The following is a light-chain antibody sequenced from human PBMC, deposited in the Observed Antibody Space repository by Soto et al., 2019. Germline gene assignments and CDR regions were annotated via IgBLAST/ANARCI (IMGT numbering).Light chain of an antibody. CDR1: QNINNY. V-gene: IGKV3-11*01. CDR2: DAS. Sequence: EIVLTQSPATLSLSPGERATLSCRVSQNINNYLAWYQQKPGQAPRLLIYDASNRATDIPARFSGSGSGTDFTLTISSLEPEDFAVYYCQQRSNWWTFGQGTRVEIK. J-gene: IGKJ1*01. CDR3: QQRSNWWT.